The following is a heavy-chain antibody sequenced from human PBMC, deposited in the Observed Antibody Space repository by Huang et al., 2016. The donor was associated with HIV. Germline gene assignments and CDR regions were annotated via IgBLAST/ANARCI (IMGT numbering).Heavy chain of an antibody. Sequence: EVQLVESGGGLVQPGGSMRLSCAAYGFTFSCYWMHWVRQAPGKGLVWVTRYNGDGHSTNNQNSVNGRFTIYIDNPKNELYVHVNSLRAEQTAVYYCASGTRLTGLWYFDLWGRGTLVIVSS. J-gene: IGHJ2*01. CDR1: GFTFSCYW. D-gene: IGHD7-27*01. V-gene: IGHV3-74*01. CDR3: ASGTRLTGLWYFDL. CDR2: YNGDGHST.